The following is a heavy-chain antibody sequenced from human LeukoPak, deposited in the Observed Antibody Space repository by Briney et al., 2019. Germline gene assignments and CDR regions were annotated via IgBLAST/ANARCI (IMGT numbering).Heavy chain of an antibody. V-gene: IGHV3-7*01. D-gene: IGHD3-3*01. J-gene: IGHJ5*02. Sequence: GGSLRLSCAASGFTFSSYWMSWVRQAPGKGLEWVANIKQDGSEKYYVDSVKGRFTISRDNAKNSLYLQMNSLRAEDTAVYYCARDSRSDFWSGYLWFDPWGQGTLVTVSS. CDR2: IKQDGSEK. CDR1: GFTFSSYW. CDR3: ARDSRSDFWSGYLWFDP.